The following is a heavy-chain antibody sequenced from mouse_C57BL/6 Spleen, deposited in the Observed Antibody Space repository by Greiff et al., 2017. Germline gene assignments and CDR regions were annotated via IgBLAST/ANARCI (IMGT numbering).Heavy chain of an antibody. D-gene: IGHD1-1*02. Sequence: QVQLQQPGAELVRPGSSVKLSCKASGYTFTSYWMDWVKQRPGQGLEWIGNIYPSDSETHYNQKFKDKATLTVDKSSSTAYMQLSSLTSEDSAVYYCARWYSPYYFDYWGQGTTLTVSS. J-gene: IGHJ2*01. CDR3: ARWYSPYYFDY. CDR2: IYPSDSET. CDR1: GYTFTSYW. V-gene: IGHV1-61*01.